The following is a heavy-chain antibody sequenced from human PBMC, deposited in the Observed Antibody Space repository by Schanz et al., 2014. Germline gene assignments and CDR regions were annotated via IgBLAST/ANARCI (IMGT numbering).Heavy chain of an antibody. CDR2: VSSDGNND. J-gene: IGHJ2*01. CDR1: GFTLSSYG. V-gene: IGHV3-30*18. Sequence: QVRLVESGGGVVQPGRSLRLSCAASGFTLSSYGMHWVRQAPGKGLEWVALVSSDGNNDYYTDSVKGRFTISRDNSKNTLYLQMNSLRAEDTAIYYCAKDAPYPFDLWGRGTLITVSS. CDR3: AKDAPYPFDL.